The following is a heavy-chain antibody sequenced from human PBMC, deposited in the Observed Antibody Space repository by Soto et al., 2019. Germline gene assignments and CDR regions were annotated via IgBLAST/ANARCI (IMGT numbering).Heavy chain of an antibody. CDR3: ATGYSSGWDAFDI. J-gene: IGHJ3*02. CDR1: GYTLTELS. V-gene: IGHV1-24*01. CDR2: FDPEDGET. D-gene: IGHD6-19*01. Sequence: ASVKVSCKVSGYTLTELSMHWVRQAPGKGLEWMGGFDPEDGETIYAQKFQGRVTMTEDTSTDTAYVELSSLRSEDTAVYYCATGYSSGWDAFDIWGQGTMVTVSS.